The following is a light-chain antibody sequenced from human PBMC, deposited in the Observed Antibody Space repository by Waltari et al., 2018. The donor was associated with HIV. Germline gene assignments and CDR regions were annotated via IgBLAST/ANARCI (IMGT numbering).Light chain of an antibody. CDR2: DVS. CDR1: SSDVGVNNF. J-gene: IGLJ2*01. V-gene: IGLV2-11*01. CDR3: CSYAGSYPVV. Sequence: QSALTQPRPVSGSPGQSVTISCTGTSSDVGVNNFFSWYQQHPGKAPKLMIYDVSKRPSGVPDRFSGSKSGNTASLTISGLQAEDEADYYCCSYAGSYPVVFGGGTKLTVL.